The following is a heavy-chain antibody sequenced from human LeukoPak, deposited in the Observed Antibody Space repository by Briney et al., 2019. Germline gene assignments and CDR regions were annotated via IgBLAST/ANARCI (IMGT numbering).Heavy chain of an antibody. CDR3: ARGIGAAVHFYYYYYYMDV. CDR1: GYTFTSYD. V-gene: IGHV1-8*01. D-gene: IGHD6-13*01. J-gene: IGHJ6*03. Sequence: GASVKVSCKASGYTFTSYDINWVRQATGQGLEWMGWMNPNSGNTGYAQKFQGRVTMTRNTSISTAYMELSSLRSEDTAVYYCARGIGAAVHFYYYYYYMDVWGKGTTVTVSS. CDR2: MNPNSGNT.